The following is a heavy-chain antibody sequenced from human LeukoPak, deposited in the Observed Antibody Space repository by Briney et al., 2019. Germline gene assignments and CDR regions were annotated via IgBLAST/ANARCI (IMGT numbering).Heavy chain of an antibody. Sequence: GGSLRLSCAASGFTFSSYSMNWVRQAPGKGLEWVSSISSSSYIYYADSVKGRFTISRDNAKNSLHLQMNSLRAEDTAVYYCAILEWPRYYYYMDVWGKGTAVTVSS. V-gene: IGHV3-21*01. CDR2: ISSSSYI. D-gene: IGHD3-3*01. J-gene: IGHJ6*03. CDR3: AILEWPRYYYYMDV. CDR1: GFTFSSYS.